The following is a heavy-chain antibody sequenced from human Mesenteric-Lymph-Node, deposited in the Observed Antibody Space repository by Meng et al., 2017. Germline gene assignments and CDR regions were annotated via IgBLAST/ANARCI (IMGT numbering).Heavy chain of an antibody. D-gene: IGHD3-10*01. CDR2: INVANSNT. CDR3: AREAYGWGTCALDY. Sequence: VQIVRCGAEVKKPGVLVKVSCKASGYTFTTYAMHWVRQAPGQGLEWMGWINVANSNTKYSQKFQGRVTITRDTSARTAYMELSSLRSEDTAVYYCAREAYGWGTCALDYWGQGTLVTVSS. V-gene: IGHV1-3*01. J-gene: IGHJ4*02. CDR1: GYTFTTYA.